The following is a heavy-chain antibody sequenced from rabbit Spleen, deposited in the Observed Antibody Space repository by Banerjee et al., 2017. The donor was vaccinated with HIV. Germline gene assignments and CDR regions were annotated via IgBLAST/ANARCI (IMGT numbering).Heavy chain of an antibody. V-gene: IGHV1S45*01. CDR2: IATITGKT. D-gene: IGHD1-1*01. CDR3: ARDLPEIVGWNFGF. CDR1: GFSFSEKEV. Sequence: LEESGGGLVQPEGSLALTCKASGFSFSEKEVMCWVRQALGKGLEWIGCIATITGKTFYATWAKGRFTISRASSTTVFLQVTRLTVADTATYFCARDLPEIVGWNFGFWGPGTLVTVS. J-gene: IGHJ3*01.